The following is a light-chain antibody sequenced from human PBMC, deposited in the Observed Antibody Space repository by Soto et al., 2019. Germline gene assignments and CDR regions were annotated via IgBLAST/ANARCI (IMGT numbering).Light chain of an antibody. CDR2: EGS. J-gene: IGLJ1*01. CDR1: SSDIGSYNL. CDR3: CSYAGSSTYV. Sequence: QSALTQPASVSGSPGQSMTISCTGTSSDIGSYNLVYWYQKHPGKAPKVMIYEGSKRHSGVSNGFSGSKSGNTASLTIFGLQAEDEADYYWCSYAGSSTYVFGTETKLTVL. V-gene: IGLV2-23*01.